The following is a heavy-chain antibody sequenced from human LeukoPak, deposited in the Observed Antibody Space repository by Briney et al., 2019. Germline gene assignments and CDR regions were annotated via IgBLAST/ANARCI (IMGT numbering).Heavy chain of an antibody. CDR2: ISSSSSYI. CDR1: GFTFSSYS. Sequence: GGSLRLSCAASGFTFSSYSMNWVRQAPGKGLEWVSSISSSSSYIYYADSVKGRFTISRDNAKNSLYLQMNSLRAEDTAVYYCASIDYDFWSGEDYWGQGTLVTVSS. V-gene: IGHV3-21*01. D-gene: IGHD3-3*01. J-gene: IGHJ4*02. CDR3: ASIDYDFWSGEDY.